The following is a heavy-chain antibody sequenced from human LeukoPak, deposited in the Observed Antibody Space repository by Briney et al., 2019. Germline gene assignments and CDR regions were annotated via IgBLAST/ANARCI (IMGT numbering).Heavy chain of an antibody. V-gene: IGHV3-21*01. D-gene: IGHD6-13*01. J-gene: IGHJ5*02. Sequence: GGSLRLSCAAFGISFSSYSMNWVRQAPGKGLEWVSSISSSSSFIHYADSVKGRFTISRDNAKNSLYLQMNSLRAVDTAVYYCARDFSSSWYGDTFDPWGQGTLVTVSS. CDR3: ARDFSSSWYGDTFDP. CDR1: GISFSSYS. CDR2: ISSSSSFI.